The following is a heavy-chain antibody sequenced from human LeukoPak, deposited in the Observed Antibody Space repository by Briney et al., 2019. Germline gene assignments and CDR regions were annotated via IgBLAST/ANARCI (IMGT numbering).Heavy chain of an antibody. CDR2: ISYDETNK. Sequence: PARSLRLSCAASGFTFTNYAMHWVRQAPGKGLEWVAVISYDETNKYYADSVKVRFTISRDNSKNTLYLQMNSLRAEDTAVYYCAKAHLGDFDYWGQGTLVTVSS. V-gene: IGHV3-30*04. CDR1: GFTFTNYA. CDR3: AKAHLGDFDY. J-gene: IGHJ4*02.